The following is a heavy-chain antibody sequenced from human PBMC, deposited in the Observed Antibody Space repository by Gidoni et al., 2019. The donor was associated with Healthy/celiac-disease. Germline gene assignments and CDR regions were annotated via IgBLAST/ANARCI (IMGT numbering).Heavy chain of an antibody. V-gene: IGHV3-23*01. D-gene: IGHD2-2*01. CDR2: ISGSGGST. Sequence: EVPVFEPGGGLVQHGGSLRLSGAASGFTFNSDALSWYRQGPGEGLGWVSVISGSGGSTYYADSVKGRFTISRNNSKNTLYLQMNSLRAEDTAVYYCAKNQRWGYCSSTSCRNDAFDIWGQGTMVTVSS. CDR1: GFTFNSDA. CDR3: AKNQRWGYCSSTSCRNDAFDI. J-gene: IGHJ3*02.